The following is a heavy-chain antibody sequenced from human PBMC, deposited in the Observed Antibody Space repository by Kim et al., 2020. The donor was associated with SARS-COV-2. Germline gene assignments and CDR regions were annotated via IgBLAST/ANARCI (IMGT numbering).Heavy chain of an antibody. Sequence: SETLSLTCTVSGGSISRYYCHWVRQPPGRGLEWIGNIYWSGSTNYSPSLKSRVTIAVDMSKNQFSLRLTSVSAADAAVYYCVTSSPSGDLEYWAKGTLVTVSS. CDR2: IYWSGST. D-gene: IGHD3-3*01. CDR1: GGSISRYY. CDR3: VTSSPSGDLEY. J-gene: IGHJ4*02. V-gene: IGHV4-59*01.